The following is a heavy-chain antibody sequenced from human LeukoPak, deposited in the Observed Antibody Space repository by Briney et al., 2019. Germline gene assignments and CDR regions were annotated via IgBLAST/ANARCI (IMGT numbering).Heavy chain of an antibody. J-gene: IGHJ6*02. Sequence: GGSLRLSCAASGFTFSSYAMSWVRQAPGKGLEWVSAISGSGGSTYYADSVKGRFTISRDNSKNTLYLQMSSLRAEDTAVYYCARRGATISGVVAYHDNGLDVWGQGTTVTVSS. CDR1: GFTFSSYA. D-gene: IGHD3-3*01. CDR2: ISGSGGST. CDR3: ARRGATISGVVAYHDNGLDV. V-gene: IGHV3-23*01.